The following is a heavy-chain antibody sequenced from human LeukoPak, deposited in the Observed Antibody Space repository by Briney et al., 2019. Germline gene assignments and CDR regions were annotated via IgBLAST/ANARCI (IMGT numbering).Heavy chain of an antibody. J-gene: IGHJ4*02. CDR2: ISSSGST. Sequence: PSETLSLTCTVSGDSISSGDYYWSWIRQPAGKGLEWIGRISSSGSTNYNPSLKSRVTISVDTSKNQFSLKLTSVTAADTAVYYCAGAPDSSGNFDYWGQGTLVTVSS. CDR1: GDSISSGDYY. CDR3: AGAPDSSGNFDY. D-gene: IGHD3-22*01. V-gene: IGHV4-61*02.